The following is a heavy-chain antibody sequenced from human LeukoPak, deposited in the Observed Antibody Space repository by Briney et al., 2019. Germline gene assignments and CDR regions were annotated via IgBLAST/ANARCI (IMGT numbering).Heavy chain of an antibody. CDR3: ARDLAARRGGFDY. Sequence: ASVKVSCKASGYTFTGYYMHWVRQAPGQGLEWMGWINPNSGGTNYAQKFQGRVTMTRDTSISTAYMEPSRLRSDDTAVYYCARDLAARRGGFDYWGQGTLVTVSS. V-gene: IGHV1-2*02. CDR2: INPNSGGT. CDR1: GYTFTGYY. J-gene: IGHJ4*02. D-gene: IGHD6-6*01.